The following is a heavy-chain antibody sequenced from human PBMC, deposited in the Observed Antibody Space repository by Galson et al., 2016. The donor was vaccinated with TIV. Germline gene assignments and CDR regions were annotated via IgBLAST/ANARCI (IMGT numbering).Heavy chain of an antibody. V-gene: IGHV1-3*01. J-gene: IGHJ4*02. CDR1: GYTFINYA. D-gene: IGHD3-22*01. CDR2: ISAANGDT. CDR3: ARSDAISGYYYHFDD. Sequence: SVKVSCKASGYTFINYAIQWVRQAPGQSLEWMGWISAANGDTKSSQKFQGRVTTTRDTSANMAYMELSSLRSEDTAVYYCARSDAISGYYYHFDDWGQGTQVTVSS.